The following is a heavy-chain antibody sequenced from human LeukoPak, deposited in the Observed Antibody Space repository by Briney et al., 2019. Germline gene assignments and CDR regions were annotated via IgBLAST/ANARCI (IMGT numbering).Heavy chain of an antibody. CDR1: GYTFTGYY. CDR2: INPNSGGT. Sequence: ASVKVSCKASGYTFTGYYMHWVRQAPGQGLEWMGWINPNSGGTNYAQKFQGWVTMTRDTSISTAYMELSRLRSDDTAVYYCARAPPALTAAAGTRDENAFDIWGQGTMVTVSS. CDR3: ARAPPALTAAAGTRDENAFDI. J-gene: IGHJ3*02. V-gene: IGHV1-2*04. D-gene: IGHD6-13*01.